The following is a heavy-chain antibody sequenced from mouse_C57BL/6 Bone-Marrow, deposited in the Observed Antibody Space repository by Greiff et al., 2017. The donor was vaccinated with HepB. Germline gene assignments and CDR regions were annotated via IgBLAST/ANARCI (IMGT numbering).Heavy chain of an antibody. Sequence: VQLQQSGPELVKPGASVKISCKASGYAFSSSWMNWVKQRPGKGLEWIGRIYPGDGDTNYNGKFKGKATLTADKSSSTAYMQLSSLTSEDSAVYFCASRPYYYGSSPYWYFDVWGTGTTVTVSS. J-gene: IGHJ1*03. CDR2: IYPGDGDT. D-gene: IGHD1-1*01. CDR1: GYAFSSSW. V-gene: IGHV1-82*01. CDR3: ASRPYYYGSSPYWYFDV.